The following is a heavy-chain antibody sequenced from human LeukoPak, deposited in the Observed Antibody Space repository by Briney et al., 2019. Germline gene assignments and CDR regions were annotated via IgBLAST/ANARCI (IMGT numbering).Heavy chain of an antibody. D-gene: IGHD1-26*01. Sequence: SETLSLTCTVSGGPISSSSYYWGWIRQPPGKGLEWIGSIYYSGSTYYNPSLKSRVTISVDASKNQFSLKLSSVTAADTAVYYCALGGGIVGATTFDYWGQGTLVTVSS. CDR1: GGPISSSSYY. CDR3: ALGGGIVGATTFDY. J-gene: IGHJ4*02. V-gene: IGHV4-39*01. CDR2: IYYSGST.